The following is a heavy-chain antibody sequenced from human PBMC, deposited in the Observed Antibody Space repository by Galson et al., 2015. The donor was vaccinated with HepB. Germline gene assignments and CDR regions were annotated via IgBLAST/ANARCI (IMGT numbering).Heavy chain of an antibody. J-gene: IGHJ4*02. D-gene: IGHD2-2*01. CDR1: GYTFTTYY. V-gene: IGHV1-46*01. CDR3: ARYSSTMAFDY. Sequence: SVKVSCKASGYTFTTYYMFWVRQAPGQGLEWMGMINPGGGSKSYSQKFQGTVTMTRDKSTSTVYLELSSLRSEDTAVYYCARYSSTMAFDYWGQGTLVTVSS. CDR2: INPGGGSK.